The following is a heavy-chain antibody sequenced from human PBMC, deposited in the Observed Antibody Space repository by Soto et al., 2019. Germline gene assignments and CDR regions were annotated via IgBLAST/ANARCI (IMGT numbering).Heavy chain of an antibody. V-gene: IGHV4-34*01. CDR1: GGSFSGYY. Sequence: QVRLQQWGAGLLKPSETLSLTCAVYGGSFSGYYWSWIRQPPGKGLEWIGEISHSGSTNYNPSLKSRFTISVDTSKNQFSLKLNSVTAADTAVYYCARGADIVATIGLDYWGQGTLVTVSS. J-gene: IGHJ4*02. CDR3: ARGADIVATIGLDY. D-gene: IGHD5-12*01. CDR2: ISHSGST.